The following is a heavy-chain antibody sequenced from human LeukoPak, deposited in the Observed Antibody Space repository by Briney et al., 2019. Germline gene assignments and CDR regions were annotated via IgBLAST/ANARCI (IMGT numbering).Heavy chain of an antibody. CDR3: ASTDEMLDDAFDI. CDR1: GGSISSYY. CDR2: IYYSGST. J-gene: IGHJ3*02. Sequence: SETLSLTCTVSGGSISSYYWSWIRQPPGKGLEWIGYIYYSGSTNYNPSLKSRVTISVDTSKNQFSLKLSSVTAADTAVYYCASTDEMLDDAFDIWGQGTMVTVSS. V-gene: IGHV4-59*01. D-gene: IGHD5-24*01.